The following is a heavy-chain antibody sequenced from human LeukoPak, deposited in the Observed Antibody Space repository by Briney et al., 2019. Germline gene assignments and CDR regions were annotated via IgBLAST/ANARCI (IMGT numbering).Heavy chain of an antibody. CDR1: GFTFSRYA. J-gene: IGHJ3*02. D-gene: IGHD1-26*01. CDR2: ISYDGSNK. Sequence: GGSLRLSCAASGFTFSRYALHWVRQAPGKGLEWVAAISYDGSNKYYADSVKGRFTISRDNSKNTLYLQMNSLRAEDTAVYYCAKVSRGVGLGRLDWAFDIWGQGTMVTVSS. CDR3: AKVSRGVGLGRLDWAFDI. V-gene: IGHV3-30-3*01.